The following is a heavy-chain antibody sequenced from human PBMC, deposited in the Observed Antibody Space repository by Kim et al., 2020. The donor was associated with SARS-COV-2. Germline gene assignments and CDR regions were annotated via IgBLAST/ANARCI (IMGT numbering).Heavy chain of an antibody. V-gene: IGHV3-23*01. J-gene: IGHJ4*02. Sequence: GGSLRLSCAASGFTFSNYAMDWVRQAPGKGLEWVSSIGGSGVSTYYADSVKGRFTISRDNSKNTLYLQMNSLRAEDTAVYYCAQDQTDTTLHFDYWGQGTLVTVSS. D-gene: IGHD1-26*01. CDR2: IGGSGVST. CDR3: AQDQTDTTLHFDY. CDR1: GFTFSNYA.